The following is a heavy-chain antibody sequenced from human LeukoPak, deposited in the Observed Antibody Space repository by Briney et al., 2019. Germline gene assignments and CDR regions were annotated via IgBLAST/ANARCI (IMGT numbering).Heavy chain of an antibody. J-gene: IGHJ4*02. CDR2: IRYDGSNK. CDR1: GFTFSSYG. Sequence: GGSLRLSCAASGFTFSSYGMHWVRQAPGKGLEWVAFIRYDGSNKYYADSVKGRFTISRDNSKNTLSLQMNSLRAEDTAVYYCARDSGSSDYLDYWVQGTLVTVTS. CDR3: ARDSGSSDYLDY. V-gene: IGHV3-30*02. D-gene: IGHD1-26*01.